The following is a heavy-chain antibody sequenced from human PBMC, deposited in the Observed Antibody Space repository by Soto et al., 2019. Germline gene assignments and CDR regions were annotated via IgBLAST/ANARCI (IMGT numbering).Heavy chain of an antibody. J-gene: IGHJ4*02. CDR2: VYYAGST. CDR1: GGSISTDSHY. CDR3: ARRTNYGDYSCEY. Sequence: PSETLSLTCTASGGSISTDSHYWGWIRQPPGKGLEWIGSVYYAGSTYKNPSLHSRVTISVDTSKNHFSLKLNSVTAADTAVYYCARRTNYGDYSCEYWGQGTLVTVS. V-gene: IGHV4-39*02. D-gene: IGHD4-17*01.